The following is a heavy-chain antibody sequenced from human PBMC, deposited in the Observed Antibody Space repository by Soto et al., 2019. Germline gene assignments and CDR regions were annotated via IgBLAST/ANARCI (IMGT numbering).Heavy chain of an antibody. D-gene: IGHD2-15*01. CDR1: GFTFSGYA. V-gene: IGHV3-30-3*01. Sequence: GGAVRGSCAASGFTFSGYAMHWVRQAPGKGLEWVAVISYDGSNKYYADSVKGRFTISRDNSKNTLYLQMNSLRLEDSAVYYCARAWWYDAFDIWAQGTMVTVSS. CDR3: ARAWWYDAFDI. J-gene: IGHJ3*02. CDR2: ISYDGSNK.